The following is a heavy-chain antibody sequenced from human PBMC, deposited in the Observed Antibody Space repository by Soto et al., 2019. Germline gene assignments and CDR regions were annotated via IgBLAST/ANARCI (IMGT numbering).Heavy chain of an antibody. Sequence: QVQLQQWGAGLLKPSETLSLTCAVYGGSFSGYYWSWIRQPPVKGLEWIGEINHSGSTNYNPSLKSRVTISVDTSKTQFSLKLSSVTAADTAVYYCARGNSSVAGNMDVWGKGTTVTVSS. V-gene: IGHV4-34*01. CDR2: INHSGST. CDR1: GGSFSGYY. J-gene: IGHJ6*03. D-gene: IGHD5-18*01. CDR3: ARGNSSVAGNMDV.